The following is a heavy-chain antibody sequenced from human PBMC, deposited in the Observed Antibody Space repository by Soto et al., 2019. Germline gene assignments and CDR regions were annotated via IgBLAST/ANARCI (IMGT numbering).Heavy chain of an antibody. CDR3: ARDDCSGGSCYLPYYYYGMDV. V-gene: IGHV3-7*05. CDR2: IKQDGSEK. CDR1: GFTFSSYW. Sequence: PGGSLRLSCAASGFTFSSYWMSWVRQAPGKGLEWVANIKQDGSEKYYVDSVKGRFTISRDNAKNSLYLQMNSLRAEDTAVYYCARDDCSGGSCYLPYYYYGMDVWGQGTTVTVSS. D-gene: IGHD2-15*01. J-gene: IGHJ6*02.